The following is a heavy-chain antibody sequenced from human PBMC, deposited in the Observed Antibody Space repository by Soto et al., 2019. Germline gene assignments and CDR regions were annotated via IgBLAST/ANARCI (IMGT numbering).Heavy chain of an antibody. CDR3: ERHPHTRYSRGIAYIGV. V-gene: IGHV3-11*01. D-gene: IGHD1-1*01. CDR2: ISSSGSTI. CDR1: GFTFSDYY. Sequence: QVQLVESGGGLVKPGGSLRLSCAASGFTFSDYYMSWIRQAPGKGLEWVSYISSSGSTIYYADSVKGRFTISRDNAKNSLYLQMDSLRDEDTSVYYCERHPHTRYSRGIAYIGVWGKGTTVTVSS. J-gene: IGHJ6*03.